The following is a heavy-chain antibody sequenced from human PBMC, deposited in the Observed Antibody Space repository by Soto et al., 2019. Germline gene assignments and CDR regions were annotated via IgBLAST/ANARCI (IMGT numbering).Heavy chain of an antibody. Sequence: LRLSCAASGSTFSSYAMHWVRQAPGKGLEWVAVISYDGSNKYYADSVKGRFTISRDNSKNTLYLQMNSLRAEDTAVYYCARDIYFLYSSSWYYYYGMDVWGQGTTVTVSS. CDR2: ISYDGSNK. J-gene: IGHJ6*02. CDR1: GSTFSSYA. D-gene: IGHD6-13*01. CDR3: ARDIYFLYSSSWYYYYGMDV. V-gene: IGHV3-30-3*01.